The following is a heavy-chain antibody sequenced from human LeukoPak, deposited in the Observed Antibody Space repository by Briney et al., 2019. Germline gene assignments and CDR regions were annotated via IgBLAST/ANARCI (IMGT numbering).Heavy chain of an antibody. CDR1: GGSFSGYY. D-gene: IGHD1-7*01. Sequence: SETLSLTCAVYGGSFSGYYWSWMRQPPGKGLEWIGEINHSGSTNYNPSLKSRVTISVDTYKNQFSLKLTSVTAADTAVYLCARGSNWNYGPPFDHWGQGTLVTVSS. CDR3: ARGSNWNYGPPFDH. J-gene: IGHJ4*02. CDR2: INHSGST. V-gene: IGHV4-34*01.